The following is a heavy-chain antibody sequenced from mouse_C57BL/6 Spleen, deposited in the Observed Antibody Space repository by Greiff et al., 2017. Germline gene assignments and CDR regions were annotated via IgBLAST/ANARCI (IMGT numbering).Heavy chain of an antibody. J-gene: IGHJ4*01. V-gene: IGHV1-20*01. CDR2: INPYNGDT. CDR1: GYSFTGYF. Sequence: VQLKESGPELVKPGDSVKISCKASGYSFTGYFMNWVMQSHGKSLEWIGRINPYNGDTFYNQKFKGKATLTVDKSSSTAHMELRSLTSEDSAVYYCARGGGYAMDYWGQGTSVTVSS. CDR3: ARGGGYAMDY.